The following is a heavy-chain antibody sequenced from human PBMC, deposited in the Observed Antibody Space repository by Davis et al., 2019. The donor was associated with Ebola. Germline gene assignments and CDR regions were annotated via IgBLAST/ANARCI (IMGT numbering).Heavy chain of an antibody. D-gene: IGHD3-22*01. CDR1: GFTVSSNY. V-gene: IGHV3-66*01. CDR2: IYSGGST. CDR3: ARKRVVYYDSSGYYWAYFDY. J-gene: IGHJ4*02. Sequence: PGGSLRLSCAASGFTVSSNYMSWVRQAPGKGLEWVSVIYSGGSTYYADSVKGRFTISRDNSKNTLYLQMNSLRAEDTAVYYCARKRVVYYDSSGYYWAYFDYWGQGTLVTVSS.